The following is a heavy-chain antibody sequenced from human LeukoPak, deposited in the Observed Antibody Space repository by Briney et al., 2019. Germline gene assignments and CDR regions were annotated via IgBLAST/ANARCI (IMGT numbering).Heavy chain of an antibody. Sequence: EASVKVSCKPSGYTFTDFYIHWVRQAPGQGLEYMGRINTHNGGPVYVQKFQGRLSMTRDTSISAAYMELQSLRSEDTAVYYCARDHDYEGLKGNYWGRGTMVTVTS. D-gene: IGHD1-7*01. J-gene: IGHJ1*01. CDR1: GYTFTDFY. CDR3: ARDHDYEGLKGNY. CDR2: INTHNGGP. V-gene: IGHV1-2*06.